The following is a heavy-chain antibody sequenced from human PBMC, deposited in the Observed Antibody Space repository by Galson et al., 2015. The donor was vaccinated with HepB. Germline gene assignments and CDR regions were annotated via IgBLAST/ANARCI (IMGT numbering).Heavy chain of an antibody. Sequence: SVKVSCKASGYTFSSYSITWVRQAPVQGLEWMGWISAYNGNTSYAQRFQGRVTMTTDTSTSTVYMELRSLTSDDTAVYFCARGAFAGVVRATLNNWFDPWGQGTLVTVSS. CDR2: ISAYNGNT. V-gene: IGHV1-18*01. CDR1: GYTFSSYS. CDR3: ARGAFAGVVRATLNNWFDP. D-gene: IGHD2-15*01. J-gene: IGHJ5*02.